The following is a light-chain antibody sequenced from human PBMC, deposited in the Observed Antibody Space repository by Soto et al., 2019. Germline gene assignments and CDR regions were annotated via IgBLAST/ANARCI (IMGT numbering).Light chain of an antibody. CDR2: KAS. Sequence: DIQMTQSPSTLSGSVGARVTITCRASQTISSWLAWYQQKPGKAPKLLIYKASTLKSGVPSRFSGSGSGTEFTLTISSLQPDDFATYYGQHYNSYSAAFGHGTKVELK. CDR3: QHYNSYSAA. V-gene: IGKV1-5*03. CDR1: QTISSW. J-gene: IGKJ1*01.